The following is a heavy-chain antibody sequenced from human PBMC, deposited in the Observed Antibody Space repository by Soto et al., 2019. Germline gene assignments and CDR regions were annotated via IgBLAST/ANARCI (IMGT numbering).Heavy chain of an antibody. J-gene: IGHJ3*02. CDR1: GFTFSSYA. CDR3: ARDRRVVMEPGAVDI. Sequence: QVQLVESGGGVVQPGRSLRLSCAASGFTFSSYAMHWVRQAPGKGLEWVAVISYDGSNKYYADSVKGRFTISRDNSKNTLYLQMNRLRAEDTAVYYCARDRRVVMEPGAVDIWGQGTMVTVSS. D-gene: IGHD2-21*01. V-gene: IGHV3-30-3*01. CDR2: ISYDGSNK.